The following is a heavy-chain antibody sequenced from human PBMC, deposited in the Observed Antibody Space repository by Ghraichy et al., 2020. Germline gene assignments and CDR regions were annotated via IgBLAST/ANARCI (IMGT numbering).Heavy chain of an antibody. Sequence: SVKVSCKASGGTFSSYAISWVRQAPGQGLEWMGGIIPIFGTANYAQKFQGRVTITADESTSTAYMELSSLRSEDTAVYYCASQVEVLNYYYYGMDVWGQGTTVTVSS. J-gene: IGHJ6*02. CDR1: GGTFSSYA. CDR2: IIPIFGTA. D-gene: IGHD2-8*01. V-gene: IGHV1-69*13. CDR3: ASQVEVLNYYYYGMDV.